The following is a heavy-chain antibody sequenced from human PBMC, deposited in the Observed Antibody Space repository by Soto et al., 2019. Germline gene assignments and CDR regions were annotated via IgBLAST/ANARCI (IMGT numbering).Heavy chain of an antibody. J-gene: IGHJ4*02. CDR3: AREKPYSSSWYHDY. D-gene: IGHD6-13*01. CDR2: IYYSGST. V-gene: IGHV4-59*12. Sequence: PSETLSLTCTVSGGSISSYYWSWIRQPPGKGLEWIAYIYYSGSTEYNPSLKSRVTISVDTSKNQFSLKLSPVTAADTAVYYCAREKPYSSSWYHDYWGQGTLVTVSS. CDR1: GGSISSYY.